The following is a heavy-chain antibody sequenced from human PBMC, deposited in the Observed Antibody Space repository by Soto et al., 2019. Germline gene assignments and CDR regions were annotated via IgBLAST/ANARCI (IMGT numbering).Heavy chain of an antibody. Sequence: PGGSLRLSCAASGFTFSSYAMSWVRPAPGKGLEWVSAISGSGGTTYYADSVKGRFTISRDNFKNTLNLQMNSLRAEDTAVYYCAKGGTTGPQFDYWGQGTLVTVSS. CDR3: AKGGTTGPQFDY. CDR2: ISGSGGTT. CDR1: GFTFSSYA. V-gene: IGHV3-23*01. D-gene: IGHD1-1*01. J-gene: IGHJ4*02.